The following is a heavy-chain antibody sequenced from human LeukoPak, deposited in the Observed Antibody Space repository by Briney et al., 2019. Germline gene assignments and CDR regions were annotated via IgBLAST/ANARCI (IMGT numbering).Heavy chain of an antibody. D-gene: IGHD5-18*01. CDR2: ISGSGGST. J-gene: IGHJ4*02. CDR3: TKDRIWCGYSYALYYFDY. V-gene: IGHV3-23*01. Sequence: GGSLRLSCAASGSTFSSYAMSWVRQAPGKGLEWVSAISGSGGSTYYADSVKGRFTISRDNSKNTLYLQMNSLRAEDTAVYYCTKDRIWCGYSYALYYFDYWGQGTLVTVSS. CDR1: GSTFSSYA.